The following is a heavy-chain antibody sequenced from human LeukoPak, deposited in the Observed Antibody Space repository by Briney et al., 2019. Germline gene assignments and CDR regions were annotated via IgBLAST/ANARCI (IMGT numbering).Heavy chain of an antibody. CDR1: GFTFSSYS. CDR2: ISSSSSTI. Sequence: GGSLRLSCAASGFTFSSYSMNWVRQAPGKGLEWVSYISSSSSTIYYADSVKGRFTISRDNAKNSLYLQMNSLRAEDTAVYYCAKGMSYYDSSGWGETSFDYWGQGTLVTVSS. J-gene: IGHJ4*02. CDR3: AKGMSYYDSSGWGETSFDY. D-gene: IGHD3-22*01. V-gene: IGHV3-48*01.